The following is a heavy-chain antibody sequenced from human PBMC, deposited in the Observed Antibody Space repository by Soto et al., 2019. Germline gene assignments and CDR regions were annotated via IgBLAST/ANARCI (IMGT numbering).Heavy chain of an antibody. Sequence: QVQLVESGGGVVQPGRSLRLSCATSGFIFSHYGMNWVRQAPGKGLEWVAGIWYDASKTYYQDFVKGRFTVSRDNSKNTLYLQLNSLTAEDTGLYYCARDADTSGYFSYFDQWGQGTLVSVSS. J-gene: IGHJ4*02. D-gene: IGHD3-22*01. CDR3: ARDADTSGYFSYFDQ. CDR2: IWYDASKT. CDR1: GFIFSHYG. V-gene: IGHV3-33*01.